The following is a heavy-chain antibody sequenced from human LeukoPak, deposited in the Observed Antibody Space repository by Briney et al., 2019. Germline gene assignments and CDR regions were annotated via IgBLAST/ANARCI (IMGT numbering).Heavy chain of an antibody. D-gene: IGHD3-3*01. CDR3: AKYDSRGWFDP. V-gene: IGHV4-59*08. Sequence: SETLSLTCTVSAGSISSYYWSWLRQPPGKGLEWIGYIYSSGSTNYNPSLKSRVTISVDTSKNQFSLKLSSVTAADTAVYYCAKYDSRGWFDPWGQGTLVTVSS. CDR2: IYSSGST. CDR1: AGSISSYY. J-gene: IGHJ5*02.